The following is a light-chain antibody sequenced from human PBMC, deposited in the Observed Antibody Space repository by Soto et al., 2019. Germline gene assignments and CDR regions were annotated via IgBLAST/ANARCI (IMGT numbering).Light chain of an antibody. V-gene: IGLV1-36*01. CDR2: YDD. Sequence: QSVLTQPPSVSVAPRQRVTISCSGSSSNIGNNAVNWYQQLPGKAPKLLIYYDDLLPSGVSDRFSGSKSGTSASLAISGLQSEDEDDYYCAAWDDSLNGVVFGGGTKLTVL. CDR1: SSNIGNNA. J-gene: IGLJ2*01. CDR3: AAWDDSLNGVV.